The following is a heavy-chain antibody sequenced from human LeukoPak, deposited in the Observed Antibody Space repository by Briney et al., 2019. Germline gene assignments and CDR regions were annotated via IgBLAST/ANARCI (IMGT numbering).Heavy chain of an antibody. Sequence: PGGSLRLSCAASGFTFSSYGMHWVRQAPGKGLEWVAFIRYDGSNKYYADSVKGRFTISRDNSKNTLYLQMNSLRAEDTAVYYCAKSSPQITMIVVVTAFDYWGQGTLVTVSS. CDR3: AKSSPQITMIVVVTAFDY. D-gene: IGHD3-22*01. J-gene: IGHJ4*02. CDR2: IRYDGSNK. V-gene: IGHV3-30*02. CDR1: GFTFSSYG.